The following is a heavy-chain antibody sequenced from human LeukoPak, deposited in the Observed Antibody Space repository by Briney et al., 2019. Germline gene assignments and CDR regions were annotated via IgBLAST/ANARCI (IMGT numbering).Heavy chain of an antibody. J-gene: IGHJ3*02. D-gene: IGHD3-9*01. Sequence: PGGSLRPSCAASGFTFSSYGMHWVRQAPGKGLEWVAFIRYDGSNKYYADSVKGRFTISRDNSKNTLYLQMNSLRAEDTAVYYCAKPYYDILTGYPNDAFDIWGQGTMVTVSS. CDR1: GFTFSSYG. CDR2: IRYDGSNK. CDR3: AKPYYDILTGYPNDAFDI. V-gene: IGHV3-30*02.